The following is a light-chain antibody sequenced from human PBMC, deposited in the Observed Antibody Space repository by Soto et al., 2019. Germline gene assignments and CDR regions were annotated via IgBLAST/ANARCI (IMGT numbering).Light chain of an antibody. CDR1: QSISSW. CDR3: QQYNNYSRT. V-gene: IGKV1-5*03. CDR2: AAS. J-gene: IGKJ1*01. Sequence: DIQMTQSPSTLSASVGDRVTITCRASQSISSWLAWYQQKPGKAPKLLIYAASSLESGVPSRFSGSGSGTEFTLTINSLQPDDFATYYCQQYNNYSRTFGQGTKVEIK.